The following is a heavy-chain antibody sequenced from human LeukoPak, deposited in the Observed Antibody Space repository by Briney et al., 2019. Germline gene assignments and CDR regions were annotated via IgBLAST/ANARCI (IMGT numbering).Heavy chain of an antibody. CDR3: ARVSPYSSGWYLDY. J-gene: IGHJ4*02. Sequence: ASVKVSCKASGYTFTSYGISWVRQAPGQGLEWMGWISAYNGNTNYAQKLQGRVTMNTDTSMNTAYMELRSLRSDDTAVYYCARVSPYSSGWYLDYWGQGTMVTVSS. V-gene: IGHV1-18*01. CDR1: GYTFTSYG. D-gene: IGHD6-19*01. CDR2: ISAYNGNT.